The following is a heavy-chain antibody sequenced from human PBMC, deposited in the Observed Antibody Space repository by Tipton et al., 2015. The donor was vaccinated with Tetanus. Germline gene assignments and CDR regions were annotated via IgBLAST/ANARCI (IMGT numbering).Heavy chain of an antibody. CDR2: ISNTGST. J-gene: IGHJ4*02. Sequence: TLSLTCTVPGDSVSSGGYDWGSIRQSPGKGLELIGYISNTGSTSYNPSLQSRVSMSVDTSKNQFSLRLSSVTAADTAVYYCARIVRMGDFSFFDSWGLGTLVTVSS. V-gene: IGHV4-61*08. CDR1: GDSVSSGGYD. D-gene: IGHD3-16*01. CDR3: ARIVRMGDFSFFDS.